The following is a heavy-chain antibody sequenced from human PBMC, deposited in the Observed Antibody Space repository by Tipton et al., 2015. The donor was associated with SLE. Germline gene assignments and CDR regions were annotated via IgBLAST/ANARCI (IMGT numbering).Heavy chain of an antibody. CDR3: ATKDTSVGRGFAY. D-gene: IGHD3-16*01. V-gene: IGHV4-39*01. CDR2: ISSSGDT. J-gene: IGHJ4*02. CDR1: GGSIISSSYL. Sequence: TLSLTCSVSGGSIISSSYLWAWIRQPPGEGLEWIATISSSGDTYYTPSLKSRVTVSLDTSKNQFSLKVKSVSAADTALYFCATKDTSVGRGFAYWGQGTLVTVSS.